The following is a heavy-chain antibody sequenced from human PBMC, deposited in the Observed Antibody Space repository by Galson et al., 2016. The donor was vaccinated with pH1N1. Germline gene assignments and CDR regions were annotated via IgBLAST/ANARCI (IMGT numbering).Heavy chain of an antibody. V-gene: IGHV3-48*03. Sequence: SLRLSCAASGFRFSYYEMNWVRQAPGRGLEWVSYISTSSSTTYYADSVKGRFTISRDNAKNSLYLQMNSLRADDTAIYYCAKVRPVVVDATVYFYYGMDVWGQGTTVTVSS. D-gene: IGHD2-8*02. CDR1: GFRFSYYE. CDR3: AKVRPVVVDATVYFYYGMDV. J-gene: IGHJ6*02. CDR2: ISTSSSTT.